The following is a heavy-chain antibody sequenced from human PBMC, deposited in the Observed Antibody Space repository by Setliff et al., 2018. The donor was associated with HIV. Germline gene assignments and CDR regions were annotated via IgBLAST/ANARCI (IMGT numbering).Heavy chain of an antibody. D-gene: IGHD5-12*01. CDR1: GGSIRRYY. Sequence: SETLSLTCIVSGGSIRRYYWSWIRQPPGKGLEWIGYIYYSGSTNYNPSLKSRVTMSADTSKNQLSLKLSSVTAADTAVYYCARDSGYDGAFFDYWGQGTLVTVS. CDR3: ARDSGYDGAFFDY. J-gene: IGHJ4*02. CDR2: IYYSGST. V-gene: IGHV4-59*01.